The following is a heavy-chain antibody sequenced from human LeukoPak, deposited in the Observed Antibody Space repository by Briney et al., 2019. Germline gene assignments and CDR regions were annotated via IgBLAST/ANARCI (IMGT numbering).Heavy chain of an antibody. Sequence: QPGGSLRLSCAASGFTFSSYGMHWVRQAPGKGLEWVAFIRYDGSNKYYADSVKGRFTISRDNSKNTLYLQMNSLRAEDTAVYYCYTDIVTVPAPDYWGQGALVTVSS. CDR1: GFTFSSYG. V-gene: IGHV3-30*02. CDR3: YTDIVTVPAPDY. J-gene: IGHJ4*02. D-gene: IGHD2-2*01. CDR2: IRYDGSNK.